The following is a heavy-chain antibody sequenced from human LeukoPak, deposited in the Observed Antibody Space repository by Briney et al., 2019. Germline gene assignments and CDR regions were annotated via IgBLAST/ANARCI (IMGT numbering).Heavy chain of an antibody. V-gene: IGHV3-7*05. CDR3: ARDIYGSGSSQIDY. CDR1: GFTFSSYW. J-gene: IGHJ4*02. Sequence: PGGSLRLSCAASGFTFSSYWMSWVRQAPGKGLEWVANINRDGSEKYYVDSVKGRFTISRDNVKNSLFLQMNSLRAEDTAVYYCARDIYGSGSSQIDYWGQGTLVTVSS. D-gene: IGHD3-10*01. CDR2: INRDGSEK.